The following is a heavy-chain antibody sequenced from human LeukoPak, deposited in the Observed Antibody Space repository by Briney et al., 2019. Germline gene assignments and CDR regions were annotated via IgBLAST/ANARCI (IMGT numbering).Heavy chain of an antibody. CDR1: GFTFSSYA. Sequence: GGSLRLSCAASGFTFSSYAMSWVRQAPGKGLEWVSAITGTGGSTYYVASVKGRFTFSRDNSRNTLYLQMSSLRAEDSAMYYCAKVRDTRDWYKDAFDVWGQGTRVTVSS. V-gene: IGHV3-23*01. D-gene: IGHD6-19*01. CDR2: ITGTGGST. CDR3: AKVRDTRDWYKDAFDV. J-gene: IGHJ3*01.